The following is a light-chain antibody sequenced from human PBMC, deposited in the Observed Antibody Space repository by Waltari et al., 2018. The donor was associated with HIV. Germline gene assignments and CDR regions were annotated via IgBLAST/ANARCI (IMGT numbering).Light chain of an antibody. V-gene: IGLV2-14*01. Sequence: QSALTQPASVSGSPGQSITISCTGTSRDVGGYNYVSWYQQYPGKAPKFMIYEVSNRPSGVSNRFSGSKSGNTASLTISGLQAEDEADYFCCSYTSSSTWVFGGGTKLTVL. J-gene: IGLJ3*02. CDR2: EVS. CDR1: SRDVGGYNY. CDR3: CSYTSSSTWV.